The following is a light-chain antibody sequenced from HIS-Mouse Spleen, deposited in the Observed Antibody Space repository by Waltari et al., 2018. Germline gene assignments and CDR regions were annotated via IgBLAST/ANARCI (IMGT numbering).Light chain of an antibody. Sequence: QSALTQPASVSGSPGQSITISCTGTSSDVGGYNYVSWYQQPPGKAPKLMIYDVSNRPSGVSNRFSGAKSGNTASLTISWLQAEDEADYYCSSYTSSSFNVVFGGGTKLTVL. CDR3: SSYTSSSFNVV. V-gene: IGLV2-14*03. CDR1: SSDVGGYNY. J-gene: IGLJ2*01. CDR2: DVS.